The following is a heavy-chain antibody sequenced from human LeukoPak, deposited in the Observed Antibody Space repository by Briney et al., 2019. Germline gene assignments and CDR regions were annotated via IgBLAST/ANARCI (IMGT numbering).Heavy chain of an antibody. V-gene: IGHV3-23*01. CDR3: ARVRTGAYFDY. J-gene: IGHJ4*02. CDR1: GFTFSSYA. Sequence: GGSLRLSCAASGFTFSSYAMSWVRQAPGKGLEWVSAISGSGGSTYYADSVKGRFTISRDNAKNSLNLQMNSLRDEDTAVYFCARVRTGAYFDYWGRGTLVTVSS. D-gene: IGHD7-27*01. CDR2: ISGSGGST.